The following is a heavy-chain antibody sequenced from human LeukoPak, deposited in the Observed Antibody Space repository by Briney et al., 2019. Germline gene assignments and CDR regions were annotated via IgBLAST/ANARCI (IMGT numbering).Heavy chain of an antibody. CDR3: ARAEDTAIDY. V-gene: IGHV4-59*01. Sequence: SETLSLTCTVSGGSISSYYWSWIRQPPGKGLEWIGYIYYSGSTNYNPSLKRRVTISVDTSKNQFSLKLSSVTAADTAVYYCARAEDTAIDYWGQGTLVTVSS. D-gene: IGHD5-18*01. CDR2: IYYSGST. CDR1: GGSISSYY. J-gene: IGHJ4*02.